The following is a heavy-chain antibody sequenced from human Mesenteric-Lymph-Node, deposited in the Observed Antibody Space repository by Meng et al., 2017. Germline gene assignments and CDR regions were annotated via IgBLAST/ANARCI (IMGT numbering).Heavy chain of an antibody. D-gene: IGHD6-13*01. CDR1: GGTFSSYA. V-gene: IGHV5-51*01. CDR2: IYPGDSDA. Sequence: KVSCKASGGTFSSYAISWVRQAPGQGLEWMGIIYPGDSDARYSPSFQGQVTMSVDKSTSTAYLQWRSLKASDTAMYYCARQGSSSWYLEVGDYWGQGTLVTVSS. CDR3: ARQGSSSWYLEVGDY. J-gene: IGHJ4*02.